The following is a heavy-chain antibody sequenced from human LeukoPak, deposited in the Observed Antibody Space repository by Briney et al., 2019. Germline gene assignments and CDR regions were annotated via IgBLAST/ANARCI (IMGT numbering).Heavy chain of an antibody. D-gene: IGHD2-2*01. CDR2: INHSGST. Sequence: SETLSLTCAVYGVSFSGYYWSWIHQPPGKGLEWIGEINHSGSTNYNPSLKSRVTISVDTSKNQFSLKLSSVTAADTAVYYCARGGHCSSTSCPWFDPWGQGTLVTVSS. CDR1: GVSFSGYY. J-gene: IGHJ5*02. V-gene: IGHV4-34*01. CDR3: ARGGHCSSTSCPWFDP.